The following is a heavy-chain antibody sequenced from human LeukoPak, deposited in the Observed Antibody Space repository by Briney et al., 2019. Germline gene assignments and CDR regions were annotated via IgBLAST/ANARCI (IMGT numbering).Heavy chain of an antibody. CDR2: MNPNSGNT. CDR1: GYTFTSYD. Sequence: ASVKVSCKASGYTFTSYDINWLRQAPGQGLEWMGWMNPNSGNTGYAQKFRGRVTMTRNTSISTAYMELSSLRSEDTAVYYCARAGRHYVWGSYRPSIDYWGQGTLVTVSS. D-gene: IGHD3-16*02. V-gene: IGHV1-8*01. J-gene: IGHJ4*02. CDR3: ARAGRHYVWGSYRPSIDY.